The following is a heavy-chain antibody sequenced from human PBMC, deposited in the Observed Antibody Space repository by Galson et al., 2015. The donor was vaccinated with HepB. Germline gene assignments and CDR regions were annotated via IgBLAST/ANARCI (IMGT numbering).Heavy chain of an antibody. D-gene: IGHD3-22*01. CDR1: GFTFSSYS. CDR3: ATHYYDSSGNGDFDY. CDR2: ISSSSSTI. J-gene: IGHJ4*02. Sequence: LRLSCAASGFTFSSYSMNWVRQAPGKGLEWVSYISSSSSTIYYAVSVKGRFTISRDNAKNSLYLQMNSLRAEDTAVYYCATHYYDSSGNGDFDYWGQGTLVTVSS. V-gene: IGHV3-48*01.